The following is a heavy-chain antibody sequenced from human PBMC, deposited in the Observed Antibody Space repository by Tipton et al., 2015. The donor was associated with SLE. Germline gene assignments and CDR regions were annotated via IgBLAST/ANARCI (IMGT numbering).Heavy chain of an antibody. V-gene: IGHV4-4*07. J-gene: IGHJ6*03. Sequence: TLSLTCTVSDGSISDYYWTWIRQPAGEGLEWIGRIYASGSTNYNPSLRSRAAMSVDTSKNQFSLKLSSVTAADTAVYYCARGNPRYCSSTSCFGYYYYMDVWGKGTTVTVSS. CDR1: DGSISDYY. CDR2: IYASGST. CDR3: ARGNPRYCSSTSCFGYYYYMDV. D-gene: IGHD2-2*01.